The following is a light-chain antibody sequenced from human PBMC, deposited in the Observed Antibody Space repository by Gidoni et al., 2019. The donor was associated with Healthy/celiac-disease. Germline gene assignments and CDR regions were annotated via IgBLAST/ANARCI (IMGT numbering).Light chain of an antibody. V-gene: IGKV3-11*01. CDR1: QSVRSY. CDR2: DAS. Sequence: APLALFPGERALLACRASQSVRSYFAGYHQTPGPAPRLLIYDASHRATGIPARFSGSGSGTDFTLTISRLEPEDFAVYYCQPRSNWPPVTFGPGTKVEIK. CDR3: QPRSNWPPVT. J-gene: IGKJ3*01.